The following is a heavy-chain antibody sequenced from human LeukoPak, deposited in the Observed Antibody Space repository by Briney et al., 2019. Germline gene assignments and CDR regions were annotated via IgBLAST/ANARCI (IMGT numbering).Heavy chain of an antibody. CDR3: AKDFGEAAFDI. V-gene: IGHV3-30*18. CDR1: GFTFSTYD. D-gene: IGHD3-10*01. J-gene: IGHJ3*02. Sequence: GRSLRLSCAASGFTFSTYDIRWVRQAPGKGLEWVAIISYDGSDKYYADSVKGRFTISRDNSKNTLYLQMNSLRAEDTAVYYCAKDFGEAAFDIWGQGTMVTVSS. CDR2: ISYDGSDK.